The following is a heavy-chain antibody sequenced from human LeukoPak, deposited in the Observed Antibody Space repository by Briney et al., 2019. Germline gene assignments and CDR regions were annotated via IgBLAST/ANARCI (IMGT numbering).Heavy chain of an antibody. CDR1: GFSVSRNY. CDR3: ARGDYFGSGSYSDY. CDR2: IYTGGST. Sequence: GGSLRLSCAASGFSVSRNYMSWVRQAPGKGLEWVSVIYTGGSTYYADSVKGRFTISRDNSKNTLYLQTNSLRPEDTAVYYCARGDYFGSGSYSDYWGQGTLVTVSS. J-gene: IGHJ4*02. V-gene: IGHV3-53*05. D-gene: IGHD3-10*01.